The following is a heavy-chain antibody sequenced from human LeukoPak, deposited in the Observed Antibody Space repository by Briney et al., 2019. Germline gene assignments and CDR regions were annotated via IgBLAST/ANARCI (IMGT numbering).Heavy chain of an antibody. Sequence: GGSLRLSCAASGFTFTAYYMSWMRQAPGKGLEWISHISGHGDTIYYADSVKGRFTISRDNSNNTLFLHLNSLRGEDTAVYYCTRNSGWYGLSWGQGTLVTVSS. CDR3: TRNSGWYGLS. J-gene: IGHJ1*01. D-gene: IGHD6-19*01. V-gene: IGHV3-11*01. CDR2: ISGHGDTI. CDR1: GFTFTAYY.